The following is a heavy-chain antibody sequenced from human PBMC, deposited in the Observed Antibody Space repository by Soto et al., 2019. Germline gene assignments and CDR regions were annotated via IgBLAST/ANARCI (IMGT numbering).Heavy chain of an antibody. Sequence: PGGSLRLSCAVSGFTFKDYYMSWIRQAPGKGLEWISYISGGGSTTYHADSVRGRFTISRDNAKNSLFLQMNSLRAKDTAVYYGAREGRTSGWFGRLDSWGQGILVTVSS. CDR1: GFTFKDYY. J-gene: IGHJ4*02. CDR2: ISGGGSTT. V-gene: IGHV3-11*01. D-gene: IGHD6-19*01. CDR3: AREGRTSGWFGRLDS.